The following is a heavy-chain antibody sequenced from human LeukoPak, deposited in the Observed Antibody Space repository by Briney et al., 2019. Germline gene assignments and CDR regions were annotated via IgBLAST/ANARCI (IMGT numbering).Heavy chain of an antibody. CDR3: ARDPSITAAHGMDV. CDR2: ISSGGRTT. Sequence: GGSLRLSCAASGFSFSTYGMNWVRQAPGKGLEWVSYISSGGRTTYYADSVRGRFNISRDNAKNPLYLQMNSLRAEDTAVYYCARDPSITAAHGMDVWGQGTTVSVSS. J-gene: IGHJ6*02. D-gene: IGHD6-13*01. V-gene: IGHV3-48*04. CDR1: GFSFSTYG.